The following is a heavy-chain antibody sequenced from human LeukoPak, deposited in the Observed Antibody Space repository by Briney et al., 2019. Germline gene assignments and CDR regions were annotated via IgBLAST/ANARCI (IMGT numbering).Heavy chain of an antibody. CDR1: GFTFSSYG. CDR2: ISYDGSNK. Sequence: XGSLRLSCAASGFTFSSYGMHWVRQAPGKGLEWVAVISYDGSNKYYADSVKGRFTISRDNSKNTLYLQMNSLRAEDTAVYYCAKRHSSTSPPTLDYFDYWGQGTLVTVSS. CDR3: AKRHSSTSPPTLDYFDY. D-gene: IGHD2-2*01. V-gene: IGHV3-30*18. J-gene: IGHJ4*02.